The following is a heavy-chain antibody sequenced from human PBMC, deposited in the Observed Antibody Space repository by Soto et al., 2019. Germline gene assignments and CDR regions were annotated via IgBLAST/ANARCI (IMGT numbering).Heavy chain of an antibody. CDR3: ARVRARMTTESTSV. Sequence: QLQLQESGQALVKPSETLSLTCTVSGGSISSSSYYWGGIRQPPGKVLEWIGSIYYSGRTYYNPSLTSRVTISVDTSKNQFSLRLSSVSAADTAVYYCARVRARMTTESTSVWGQGTLVTVSS. D-gene: IGHD4-17*01. V-gene: IGHV4-39*01. CDR2: IYYSGRT. J-gene: IGHJ4*02. CDR1: GGSISSSSYY.